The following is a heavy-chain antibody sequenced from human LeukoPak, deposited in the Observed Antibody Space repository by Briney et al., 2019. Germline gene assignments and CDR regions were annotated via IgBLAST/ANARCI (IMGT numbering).Heavy chain of an antibody. Sequence: SETLSLTCAVSGYSISSGYYWGWIRQPPGKGLEWIGSIYHSGSTYYNPSLKSRVTISVDTSKNQFSLKLSSVTAADTAVYYCASSPYYDFWSGYLGNSWFDPWGQGTLVTVSS. J-gene: IGHJ5*02. CDR3: ASSPYYDFWSGYLGNSWFDP. V-gene: IGHV4-38-2*01. CDR2: IYHSGST. D-gene: IGHD3-3*01. CDR1: GYSISSGYY.